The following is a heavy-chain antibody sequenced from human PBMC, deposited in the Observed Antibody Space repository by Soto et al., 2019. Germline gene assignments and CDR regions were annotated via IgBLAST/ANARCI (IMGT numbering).Heavy chain of an antibody. Sequence: VSLRLSCAASGFTFSNNCIHWVRQAPGKGPVWVSRINSDGSSTYYADSVRGRFTISRDNAKNTLYLQMNSLRADDTAVYYCARGVIAVHWGQESLV. D-gene: IGHD6-19*01. CDR2: INSDGSST. CDR3: ARGVIAVH. CDR1: GFTFSNNC. V-gene: IGHV3-74*01. J-gene: IGHJ4*02.